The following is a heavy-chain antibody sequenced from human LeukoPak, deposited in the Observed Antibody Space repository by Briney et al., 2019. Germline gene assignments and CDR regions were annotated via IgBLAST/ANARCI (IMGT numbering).Heavy chain of an antibody. CDR1: GFTFSGYA. D-gene: IGHD2-15*01. CDR3: ARGRGYCSDGNCYSAFDY. V-gene: IGHV3-23*01. Sequence: GGSLRLSCAASGFTFSGYAMSWVRQAPGKGLEWVSTITGSGGTTYYADSVKGRFTISRDNSKNTLYLQMNSLRVEDTAVYYCARGRGYCSDGNCYSAFDYWGQGTLFTASS. J-gene: IGHJ4*02. CDR2: ITGSGGTT.